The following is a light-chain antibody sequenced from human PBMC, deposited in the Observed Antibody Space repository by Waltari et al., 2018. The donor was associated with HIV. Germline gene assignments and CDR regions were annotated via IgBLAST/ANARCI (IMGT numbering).Light chain of an antibody. CDR3: ASYGDTNRVL. J-gene: IGLJ6*01. CDR2: EVN. V-gene: IGLV2-8*01. CDR1: SSDVGGYEY. Sequence: QSALTQPPSASGSLGQSVTISCTGTSSDVGGYEYVSWYQQHPDKAPKLIIYEVNKRPSGVPDRCACSKSDNTASLPVAGLQDDDEAHYYCASYGDTNRVLFGGGTRVTVL.